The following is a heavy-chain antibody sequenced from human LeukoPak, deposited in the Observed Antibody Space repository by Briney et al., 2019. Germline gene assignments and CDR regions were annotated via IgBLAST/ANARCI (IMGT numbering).Heavy chain of an antibody. D-gene: IGHD4/OR15-4a*01. CDR3: AMSYGLNTYYYYYYYMDV. J-gene: IGHJ6*03. V-gene: IGHV4-34*01. CDR2: INHSGST. CDR1: GGSFSGYY. Sequence: PSETLSLTCAVYGGSFSGYYWSWIRQPPGKGLEWIGEINHSGSTNYNPSLKSRVTISVDTSKNQFSLKLSSVTAADTAVYYCAMSYGLNTYYYYYYYMDVWGKGTTITVSS.